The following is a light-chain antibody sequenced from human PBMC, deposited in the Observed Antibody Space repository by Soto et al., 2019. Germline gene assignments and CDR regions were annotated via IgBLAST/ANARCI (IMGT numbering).Light chain of an antibody. J-gene: IGKJ1*01. CDR1: RGVSANY. V-gene: IGKV3-20*01. CDR2: GAS. Sequence: ENLLTQSPGTLSLSPGEGATLSCRASRGVSANYLAWYQQKPGQAPTLLIYGASIRAAGNPDRFSGSGSGTDFTLTIRRLEPDDFAVYYCQQYGSSPRTFGQGTKVEIK. CDR3: QQYGSSPRT.